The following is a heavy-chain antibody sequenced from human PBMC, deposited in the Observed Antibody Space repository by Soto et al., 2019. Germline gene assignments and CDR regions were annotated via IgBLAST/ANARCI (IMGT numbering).Heavy chain of an antibody. D-gene: IGHD2-15*01. Sequence: SETLSLTCSVYGASFSGYYWSWIRQSPGKGLEWIGEIHHSGSTHYNPSLKSRLTFSIDESQSQFYMMLTSVTAADTALYFCARGHRTSGYDSWGQGSLVTVSS. CDR2: IHHSGST. J-gene: IGHJ4*02. CDR3: ARGHRTSGYDS. CDR1: GASFSGYY. V-gene: IGHV4-34*01.